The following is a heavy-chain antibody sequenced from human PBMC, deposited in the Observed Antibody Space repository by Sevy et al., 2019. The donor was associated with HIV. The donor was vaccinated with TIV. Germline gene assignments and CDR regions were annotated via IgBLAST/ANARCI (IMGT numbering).Heavy chain of an antibody. CDR2: IKSKTDGGTT. D-gene: IGHD6-13*01. CDR3: TTDLAAAGRTGYFDL. Sequence: GGSLRLSCAASGFTFSNAWMSWVRQAPGKGLEWVGRIKSKTDGGTTDYAAPVKGRFTISRDDSKNTLYLQMNSLKTEDTAVYYCTTDLAAAGRTGYFDLWGRDTLVTVSS. J-gene: IGHJ2*01. V-gene: IGHV3-15*01. CDR1: GFTFSNAW.